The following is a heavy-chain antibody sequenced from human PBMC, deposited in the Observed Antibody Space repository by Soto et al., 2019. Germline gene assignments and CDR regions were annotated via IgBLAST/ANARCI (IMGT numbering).Heavy chain of an antibody. J-gene: IGHJ6*02. V-gene: IGHV5-10-1*01. CDR2: IDPSDSYT. D-gene: IGHD2-2*01. CDR3: ARLVVVPAATPPYYYYYYGMDV. Sequence: RGESLKISCKGSGYSFTSYWISWVRQMPGKGLEWMGRIDPSDSYTNYSPSFQGHVTISADKSISTAYLQWSSLKASDTAMYYCARLVVVPAATPPYYYYYYGMDVWGQGTTVTVSS. CDR1: GYSFTSYW.